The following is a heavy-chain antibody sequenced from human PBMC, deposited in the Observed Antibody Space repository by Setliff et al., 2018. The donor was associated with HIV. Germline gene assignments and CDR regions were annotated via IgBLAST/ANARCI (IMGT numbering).Heavy chain of an antibody. CDR3: ARSLPQRSYFDY. V-gene: IGHV1-2*02. J-gene: IGHJ4*02. CDR1: GYTFTAHH. Sequence: ASVKVSCKSSGYTFTAHHMHWVRQAPGQGFEWMGWINPNSGGTTYAQKFQGRVTMTRDTSITTAYMELSSLRSDDTAVYYCARSLPQRSYFDYWGQGTLVTVSS. CDR2: INPNSGGT. D-gene: IGHD1-26*01.